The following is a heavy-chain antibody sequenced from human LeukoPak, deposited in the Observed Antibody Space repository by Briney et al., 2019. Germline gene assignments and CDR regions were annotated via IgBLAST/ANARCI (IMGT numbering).Heavy chain of an antibody. V-gene: IGHV1-2*02. CDR3: ARDRGQILWFGELYP. CDR1: GYTFTGYY. D-gene: IGHD3-10*01. CDR2: INPDSGGT. Sequence: ASVKVSCKASGYTFTGYYMHWVRQAPGQGLEWMGWINPDSGGTNSAQKFQGRVTMTRDTSISTAYMELSRLTSDDTAVYYCARDRGQILWFGELYPWGQGTLVTVSS. J-gene: IGHJ5*02.